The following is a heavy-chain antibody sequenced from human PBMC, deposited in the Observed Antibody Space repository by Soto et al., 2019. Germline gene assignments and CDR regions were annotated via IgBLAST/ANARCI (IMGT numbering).Heavy chain of an antibody. V-gene: IGHV3-66*01. Sequence: GGSLRLSCAASGFTVSSNYMSWVRQAPGKGLEWVSVIYSGGSTYYADSVKGRFTISRDNSKNTLYLQMNSLRAEDTAVYYCARDRRYFDWLHDAFDIWGQGTMVTVSS. D-gene: IGHD3-9*01. CDR3: ARDRRYFDWLHDAFDI. J-gene: IGHJ3*02. CDR1: GFTVSSNY. CDR2: IYSGGST.